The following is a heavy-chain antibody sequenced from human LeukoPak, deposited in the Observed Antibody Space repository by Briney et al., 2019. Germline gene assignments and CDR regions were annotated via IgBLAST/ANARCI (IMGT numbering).Heavy chain of an antibody. J-gene: IGHJ4*02. Sequence: PGGSLRLSCAASGFTVSSNYMSWVRQAPGKGLEWVSVIYSGGSTYYADSVKGRFTISRDNSKNTLYLQMNSLRAEDTAVYYCAKCASDFWSGSDYWGQGTLVTVSS. CDR2: IYSGGST. CDR3: AKCASDFWSGSDY. D-gene: IGHD3-3*01. CDR1: GFTVSSNY. V-gene: IGHV3-66*01.